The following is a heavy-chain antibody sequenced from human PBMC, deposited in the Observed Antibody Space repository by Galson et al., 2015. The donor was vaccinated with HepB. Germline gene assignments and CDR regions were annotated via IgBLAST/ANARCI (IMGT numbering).Heavy chain of an antibody. CDR3: ASSSI. V-gene: IGHV3-48*01. CDR2: ISPSSSSI. J-gene: IGHJ4*02. D-gene: IGHD2-21*01. CDR1: GFTFSTYT. Sequence: SLRLSCAASGFTFSTYTMNWVRQAPGKGLEWVSYISPSSSSISYADSVKGRFTISRDNAKNSLYLQMNSLGAEDTAVYYCASSSIWGQGTLVTVSS.